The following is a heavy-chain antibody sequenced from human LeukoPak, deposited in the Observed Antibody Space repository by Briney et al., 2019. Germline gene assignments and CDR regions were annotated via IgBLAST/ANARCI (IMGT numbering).Heavy chain of an antibody. J-gene: IGHJ4*02. CDR2: ISDTGGNT. D-gene: IGHD5-24*01. CDR3: AKAGEGATYFDY. V-gene: IGHV3-23*01. CDR1: GFTFSTYA. Sequence: HPGGSLRLSCAASGFTFSTYAMSWVRQTPERGLEWVSAISDTGGNTFYADSVKGRFTISRDNSKNTLYLQMNSLRAEDTAVYYCAKAGEGATYFDYWGQGTLVTVSS.